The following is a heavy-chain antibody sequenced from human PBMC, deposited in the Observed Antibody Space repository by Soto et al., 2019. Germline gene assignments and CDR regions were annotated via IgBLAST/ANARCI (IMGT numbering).Heavy chain of an antibody. V-gene: IGHV5-51*01. J-gene: IGHJ6*02. CDR1: GYSFTSYW. CDR2: FYPGDSDT. Sequence: GVSLKISCKGSGYSFTSYWIGWVRQMPGKGLVWMGIFYPGDSDTRYSPSFQGQVTISADKSISTAYRQWSSLKASDTAMYYCARHAGHDCNPSYGMDVWGQGTTVTVSS. D-gene: IGHD2-21*02. CDR3: ARHAGHDCNPSYGMDV.